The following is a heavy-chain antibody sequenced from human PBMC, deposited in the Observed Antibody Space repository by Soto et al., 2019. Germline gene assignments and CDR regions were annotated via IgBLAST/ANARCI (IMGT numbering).Heavy chain of an antibody. Sequence: EVQLVESGGGLVKPGGSLRLSCAASGFTFSSYSMNWVRQAPGKGLEWVSSISSSSSYIYYADSVKGRFTIFRDNAKNSLYLQMNSLRAEDTAVYYCARDLYSSSARYFDYWGQGTLVTVSS. V-gene: IGHV3-21*01. D-gene: IGHD6-6*01. CDR2: ISSSSSYI. CDR3: ARDLYSSSARYFDY. J-gene: IGHJ4*02. CDR1: GFTFSSYS.